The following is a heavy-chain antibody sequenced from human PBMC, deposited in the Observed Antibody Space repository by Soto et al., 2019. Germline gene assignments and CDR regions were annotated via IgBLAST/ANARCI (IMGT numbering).Heavy chain of an antibody. V-gene: IGHV4-59*01. Sequence: PSETLSLTCTVSGGSISIYYWSWIRQPPGKGLEWIGYIYYSGSTNYNPSLKSRVTISVDTSKNQFSLKLSSVTAADTAVYYCARGLGNWFDPWGQGTLVTVSS. CDR2: IYYSGST. CDR3: ARGLGNWFDP. J-gene: IGHJ5*02. CDR1: GGSISIYY.